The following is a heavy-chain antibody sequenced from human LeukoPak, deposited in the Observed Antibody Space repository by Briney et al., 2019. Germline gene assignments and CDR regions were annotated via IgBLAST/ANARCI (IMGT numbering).Heavy chain of an antibody. CDR2: INNDGSST. D-gene: IGHD1-1*01. V-gene: IGHV3-74*01. CDR3: ARHYQLDY. CDR1: GFTFSSHW. J-gene: IGHJ4*02. Sequence: GGSLRLSCAVSGFTFSSHWMFWVRHVPGKGLVWVSQINNDGSSTTYADSVKGRFTISRDNAKNTLYLQMNSLRVEDTAVYYCARHYQLDYWGQGTLVTVSS.